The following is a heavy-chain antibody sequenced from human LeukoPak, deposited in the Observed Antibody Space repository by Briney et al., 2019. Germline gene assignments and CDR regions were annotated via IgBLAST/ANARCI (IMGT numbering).Heavy chain of an antibody. Sequence: SETLSLTCSVSGGSITSYFWSWIWQPPGKGLEWIGQIFYGGSTNYNPSLESRVTMSVDTSKSQFSLRLSTVTAADTAVYFCARAYTDYLIAWGQGTLVTVSS. CDR2: IFYGGST. CDR1: GGSITSYF. D-gene: IGHD4-11*01. J-gene: IGHJ5*02. CDR3: ARAYTDYLIA. V-gene: IGHV4-59*01.